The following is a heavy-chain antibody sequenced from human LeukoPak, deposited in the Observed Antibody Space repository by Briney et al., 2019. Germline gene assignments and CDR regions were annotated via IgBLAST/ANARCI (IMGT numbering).Heavy chain of an antibody. J-gene: IGHJ4*02. D-gene: IGHD4/OR15-4a*01. CDR1: GFTISSSY. CDR3: ARGARGAYFDY. CDR2: IHGADTI. Sequence: GGSLRLSCAASGFTISSSYMSWVRQVPGKGLEWVSYIHGADTIYYADFVKDRFTISRDSNRNILYLQMNSLRADDTAVYYCARGARGAYFDYWGQGTLVTVSS. V-gene: IGHV3-66*01.